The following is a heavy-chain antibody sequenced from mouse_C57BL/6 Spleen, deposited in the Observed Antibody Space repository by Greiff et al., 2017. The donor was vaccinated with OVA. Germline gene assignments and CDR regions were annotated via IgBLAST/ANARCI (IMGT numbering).Heavy chain of an antibody. CDR3: ASQAGYYGSSYGFAY. CDR1: GYTFTSYW. CDR2: IHPNSGST. D-gene: IGHD1-1*01. Sequence: QVQLQQPGAELVKPGASVKLSCKASGYTFTSYWMHWVKQRPGQGLEWIGMIHPNSGSTNYNEKLKSTATLTVDKSSSTAYMQLSSLTSEDSAVYYCASQAGYYGSSYGFAYWGQGTLVTVSA. J-gene: IGHJ3*01. V-gene: IGHV1-64*01.